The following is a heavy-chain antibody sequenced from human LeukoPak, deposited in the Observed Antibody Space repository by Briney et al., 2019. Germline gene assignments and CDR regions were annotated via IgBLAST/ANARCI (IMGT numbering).Heavy chain of an antibody. J-gene: IGHJ4*02. D-gene: IGHD5-18*01. CDR2: IIPILGIA. Sequence: SVKVSCKASGGTFSSYAISWVRQAPGQGLEWMGRIIPILGIANYAQKFQGRVTITADKSTSTAYMELSSLRSEDTAVYYCAIHHRRGYGSPFGYWGQGTLVTVSS. CDR1: GGTFSSYA. V-gene: IGHV1-69*04. CDR3: AIHHRRGYGSPFGY.